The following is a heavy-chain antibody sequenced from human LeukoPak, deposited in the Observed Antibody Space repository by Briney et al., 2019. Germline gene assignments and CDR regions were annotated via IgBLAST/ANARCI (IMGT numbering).Heavy chain of an antibody. J-gene: IGHJ3*02. CDR2: ISGSGGST. CDR1: GFTFSSYA. Sequence: PGGSLRLSCAASGFTFSSYAMSWVRQAPGKGLEWVSAISGSGGSTYYADSVKGRFTISRDNSKNTLYLQMNSLRAEDTAVYYCAKDGYVAARREDHAFDIWGQGTMVTVSS. V-gene: IGHV3-23*01. CDR3: AKDGYVAARREDHAFDI. D-gene: IGHD6-6*01.